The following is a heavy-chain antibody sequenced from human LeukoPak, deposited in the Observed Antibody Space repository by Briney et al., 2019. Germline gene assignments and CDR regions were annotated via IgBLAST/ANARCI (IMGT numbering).Heavy chain of an antibody. CDR2: ISAKNGNT. J-gene: IGHJ3*02. CDR1: GYTFANYG. D-gene: IGHD3-22*01. V-gene: IGHV1-8*03. Sequence: ASVKVSCKASGYTFANYGISWVRQAPGQGLEWMGWISAKNGNTKYAQKFQGRVTITRNTSISTAYMELSSLRSEDTAVYYCARGLSHYYDSSGYYYGKDAFDIWGQGTMVTVSS. CDR3: ARGLSHYYDSSGYYYGKDAFDI.